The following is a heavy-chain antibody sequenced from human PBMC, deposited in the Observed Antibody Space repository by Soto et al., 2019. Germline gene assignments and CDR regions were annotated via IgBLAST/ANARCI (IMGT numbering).Heavy chain of an antibody. CDR1: GGSISSSSYY. D-gene: IGHD2-2*01. Sequence: PSETLSLTCTVSGGSISSSSYYWGWIRQPPGKGLEWIGSIYYSGSTYYNPSLKSRVTISVDTSKNQFSLKLSSVTAADTAVYYCARGIYCSSTSCYGIRFDYWGQGTLVTVSS. CDR2: IYYSGST. V-gene: IGHV4-39*01. J-gene: IGHJ4*02. CDR3: ARGIYCSSTSCYGIRFDY.